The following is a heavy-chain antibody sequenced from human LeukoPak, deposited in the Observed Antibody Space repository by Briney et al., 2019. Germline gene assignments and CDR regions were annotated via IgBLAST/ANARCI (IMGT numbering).Heavy chain of an antibody. V-gene: IGHV4-39*07. CDR3: ARDAPSLY. CDR2: IYYSGST. J-gene: IGHJ4*02. Sequence: MTSETLSLSCTVSGGSISSSSYYWGWIRQPPGKGLEWIGSIYYSGSTYYNPSLKSRVTISVDTSKNQFSLKLSSVTAADTAVYYCARDAPSLYWGQGTLVTVSS. CDR1: GGSISSSSYY.